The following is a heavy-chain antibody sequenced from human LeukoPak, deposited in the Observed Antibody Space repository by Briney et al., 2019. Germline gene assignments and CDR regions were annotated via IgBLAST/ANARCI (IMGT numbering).Heavy chain of an antibody. CDR3: ARDTSSSYGSGSDY. J-gene: IGHJ4*02. D-gene: IGHD3-10*01. CDR1: GFTFHDYG. CDR2: INWNGGST. V-gene: IGHV3-20*04. Sequence: GGSLRLSCAASGFTFHDYGMSWVRQAPGKGLEWVSGINWNGGSTGYADSVKGRFTISRDNAKNSLYLQMNSLRAEDTALYYCARDTSSSYGSGSDYWGQGTLVTVSS.